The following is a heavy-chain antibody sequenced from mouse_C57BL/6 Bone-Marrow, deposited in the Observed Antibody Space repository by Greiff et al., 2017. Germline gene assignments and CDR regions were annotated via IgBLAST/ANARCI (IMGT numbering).Heavy chain of an antibody. D-gene: IGHD1-1*02. CDR1: GFTFSDYG. CDR3: ARRWYFDD. J-gene: IGHJ2*01. Sequence: EVHLVESGGGLVKPGGSLKLSCAASGFTFSDYGMHWVRQAPEKGLEWVAYISSGSSTIYYADTVKGRFTLSRDNATNTLFLQMTSLRSEDTAMYYCARRWYFDDWGQGTTLTVSS. CDR2: ISSGSSTI. V-gene: IGHV5-17*01.